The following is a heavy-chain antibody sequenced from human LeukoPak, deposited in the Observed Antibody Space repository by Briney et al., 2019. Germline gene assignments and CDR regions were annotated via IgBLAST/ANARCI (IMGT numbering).Heavy chain of an antibody. Sequence: ASVKVSCTASGYTFTSYNMHWVRHAPGQGLEWMGIINPSGGSTSYAQKFHGRGTMTRDTSISTAYMELRRLRSDDTAVYYCARVEPRASPFEAYYYYMDVWGKRTTVTVSS. CDR1: GYTFTSYN. D-gene: IGHD3-16*01. J-gene: IGHJ6*03. CDR3: ARVEPRASPFEAYYYYMDV. CDR2: INPSGGST. V-gene: IGHV1-46*01.